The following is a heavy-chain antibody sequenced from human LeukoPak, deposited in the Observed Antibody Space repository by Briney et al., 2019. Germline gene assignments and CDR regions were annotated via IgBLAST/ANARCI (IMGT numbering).Heavy chain of an antibody. V-gene: IGHV5-51*01. CDR3: ASGYSYGPYYYYYGMDV. CDR1: GYSFTSYW. CDR2: IYPGDSDT. J-gene: IGHJ6*02. D-gene: IGHD5-18*01. Sequence: GESLKISCKGSGYSFTSYWIGWVRQMPGKGLEWMGIIYPGDSDTRYSPSFQGQVTISADKSISTAYLQWSSLKASDTAMYYRASGYSYGPYYYYYGMDVWGQGTTVTVSS.